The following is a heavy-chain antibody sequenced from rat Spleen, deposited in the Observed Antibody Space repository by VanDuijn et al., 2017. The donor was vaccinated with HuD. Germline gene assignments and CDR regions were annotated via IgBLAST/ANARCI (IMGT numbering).Heavy chain of an antibody. J-gene: IGHJ2*01. D-gene: IGHD4-3*01. CDR2: ISSDGRRN. CDR1: GFTFSSFP. CDR3: TGVPPHFDY. V-gene: IGHV5-29*01. Sequence: EVQLVESGGGLVQPGRSLKLSCAASGFTFSSFPMAWVRQAPTKGLEWVATISSDGRRNYYRDSVKGRFTISRDNAKSTLYLQMDSLRSEDTATYYCTGVPPHFDYWGQGVMVTVSS.